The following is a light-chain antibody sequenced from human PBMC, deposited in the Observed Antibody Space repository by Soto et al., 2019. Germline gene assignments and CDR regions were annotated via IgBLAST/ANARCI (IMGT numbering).Light chain of an antibody. CDR2: EVT. CDR1: SSDVGGYDY. Sequence: QSALTQPPSASGSPGQSVTISCTGTSSDVGGYDYVSWYQQHPGKAPKLMIYEVTKRPSGVPDRFSGSKSGNTASLTVYGLQTEDEADYYCSSYAGSNNFVFGTGNKLTVL. J-gene: IGLJ1*01. V-gene: IGLV2-8*01. CDR3: SSYAGSNNFV.